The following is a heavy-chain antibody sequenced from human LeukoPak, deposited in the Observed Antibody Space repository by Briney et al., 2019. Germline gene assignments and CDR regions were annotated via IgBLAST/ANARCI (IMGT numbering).Heavy chain of an antibody. CDR2: INPSGGST. Sequence: ASVKVSCKASGYTFTSYGISWVRQAPGQGLEWMGIINPSGGSTSYAQKFQGRVTMTRDMSTSTVHMELSSLRSEDTAVYYCAREYGSSSSGAFDIWGQGTMVTVSS. CDR3: AREYGSSSSGAFDI. V-gene: IGHV1-46*01. J-gene: IGHJ3*02. CDR1: GYTFTSYG. D-gene: IGHD6-6*01.